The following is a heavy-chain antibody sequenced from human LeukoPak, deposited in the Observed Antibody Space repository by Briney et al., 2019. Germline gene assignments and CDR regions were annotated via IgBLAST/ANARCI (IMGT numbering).Heavy chain of an antibody. CDR2: INDRGTT. V-gene: IGHV4-34*01. CDR1: GGSFTGYF. D-gene: IGHD3-3*01. CDR3: ARTGPRDFWSGRYYYYYYMDV. Sequence: SETLSLTCAVYGGSFTGYFWNWIRQSPGKGLEWIAEINDRGTTNYNPSLKSRVTISVDTSKNQFSLKLSSVTAADTAVYYCARTGPRDFWSGRYYYYYYMDVWGKGTTVTVSS. J-gene: IGHJ6*03.